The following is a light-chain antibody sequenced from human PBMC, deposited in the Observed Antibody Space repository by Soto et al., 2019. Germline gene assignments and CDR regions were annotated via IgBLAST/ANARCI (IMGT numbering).Light chain of an antibody. CDR3: TSYAGINILYI. Sequence: QSALTQPPSASGSPGQSVTISCTGTSSDVGGYDCVSWYQQHPGKAPKLIMYEVSKRPSGVPDRFSGSKSGNTASLTVSGLQPEDEADYYCTSYAGINILYIFGTGTKLTVL. V-gene: IGLV2-8*01. CDR2: EVS. CDR1: SSDVGGYDC. J-gene: IGLJ1*01.